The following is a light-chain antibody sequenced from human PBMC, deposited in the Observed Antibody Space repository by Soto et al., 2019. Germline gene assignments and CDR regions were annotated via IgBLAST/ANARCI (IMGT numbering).Light chain of an antibody. CDR2: EDN. CDR3: QSFDSSNQV. Sequence: NFMLTQPHSVSESPGKTVTISCTRSSGSIASNYVQWYQQRPGSSPTTVIFEDNQRPSGVPDRFSGSIDSSSNSASLTISGLKTEDEADYYCQSFDSSNQVFGGGIKLNVL. CDR1: SGSIASNY. V-gene: IGLV6-57*01. J-gene: IGLJ3*02.